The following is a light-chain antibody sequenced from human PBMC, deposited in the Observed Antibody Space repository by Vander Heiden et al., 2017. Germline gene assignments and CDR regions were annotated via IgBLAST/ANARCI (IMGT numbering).Light chain of an antibody. V-gene: IGLV1-40*01. CDR3: QSYDSSLSAWV. Sequence: QSVLTQPPSVAGATGQRVTIPCTGSRSNIGAGFDVHWYQQLPGAAPKLLIYGKSNRPSGVPDRFSDSKSDTSASLAITGLQAEDEADYYCQSYDSSLSAWVFGGGTKLTV. CDR1: RSNIGAGFD. J-gene: IGLJ3*02. CDR2: GKS.